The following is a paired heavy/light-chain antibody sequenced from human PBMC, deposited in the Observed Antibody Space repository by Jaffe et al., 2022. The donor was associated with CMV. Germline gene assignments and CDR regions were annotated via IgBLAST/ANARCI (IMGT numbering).Light chain of an antibody. J-gene: IGLJ3*02. Sequence: NFMLTQPHSVSESPGKTVTISCTRSSGSIASNYVQWYQQRPGSAPTTVIYEDNQRPSGVPDRFSGSIDSSSNSASLTISGLKTEDEADYYCQSYDSSNSWVFGGGTKLTVL. V-gene: IGLV6-57*04. CDR3: QSYDSSNSWV. CDR1: SGSIASNY. CDR2: EDN.
Heavy chain of an antibody. CDR1: GFTFSDYY. CDR2: ISSSGSTI. D-gene: IGHD3-10*01. CDR3: ARDIKKLLGFFDP. V-gene: IGHV3-11*01. J-gene: IGHJ5*02. Sequence: QVQLVESGGGLVKPGGSLRLSCAASGFTFSDYYMSWIRQAPGKGLEWVSYISSSGSTIYYADSVKGRFTISRDNAKNSLYLQMNSLRAEDTAVYYCARDIKKLLGFFDPWGQGTLVTVSS.